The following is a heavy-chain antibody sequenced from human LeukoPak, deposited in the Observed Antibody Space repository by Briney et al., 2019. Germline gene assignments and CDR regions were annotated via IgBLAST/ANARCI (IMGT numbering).Heavy chain of an antibody. D-gene: IGHD4-17*01. V-gene: IGHV1-2*02. CDR1: GYTFTDYY. CDR3: ARAGDYYYYMDV. J-gene: IGHJ6*03. CDR2: INPNSGGT. Sequence: ATVKISCKVSGYTFTDYYMHWVRQAPGQGLEWMGWINPNSGGTNYAQKFQGRVTMTRDTSISTAYMELSRLRSDDTAVYYCARAGDYYYYMDVWGKGTTVTVSS.